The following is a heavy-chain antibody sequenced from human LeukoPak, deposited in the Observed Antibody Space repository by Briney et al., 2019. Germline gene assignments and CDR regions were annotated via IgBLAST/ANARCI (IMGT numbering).Heavy chain of an antibody. CDR2: IYYSGST. CDR3: ARSILLVGDQGDAFDI. V-gene: IGHV4-59*08. D-gene: IGHD1-26*01. J-gene: IGHJ3*02. CDR1: GGSISSYY. Sequence: PSETLSLTCTVSGGSISSYYWSWIRQPPGKGLEWIGYIYYSGSTNYNPSLKSRVTISVDTSKNQFSLMLSSVTAADTAVYYCARSILLVGDQGDAFDIWGQGTMVTVSS.